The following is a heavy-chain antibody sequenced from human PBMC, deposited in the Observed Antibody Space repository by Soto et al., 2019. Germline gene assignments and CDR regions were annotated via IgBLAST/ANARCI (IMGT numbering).Heavy chain of an antibody. Sequence: PSETLSLTCAVYGGSFSGYYWTWIRQPPGKGLEWMGYIYYSGATTNYNPSLKSRVTLSVDTSKNQFSLKLSSVTAADTAVYYCARLGGSYAVPHFDYWGQGTLVTVS. D-gene: IGHD1-26*01. J-gene: IGHJ4*02. V-gene: IGHV4-59*08. CDR3: ARLGGSYAVPHFDY. CDR1: GGSFSGYY. CDR2: IYYSGATT.